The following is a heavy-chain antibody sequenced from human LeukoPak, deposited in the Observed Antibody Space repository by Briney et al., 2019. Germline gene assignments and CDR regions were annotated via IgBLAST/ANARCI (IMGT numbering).Heavy chain of an antibody. D-gene: IGHD1-1*01. CDR2: ISAYNGNT. CDR3: ARCLSNWNDITREFDP. V-gene: IGHV1-18*01. Sequence: ASVKVSCTTSGYTFRSYGITWVRQAPGQGLEWMGWISAYNGNTNYAQKLQGRVTMTTDTSTSTAYMELRSLRSDDTAVYYCARCLSNWNDITREFDPWGQGTLVTVSS. J-gene: IGHJ5*02. CDR1: GYTFRSYG.